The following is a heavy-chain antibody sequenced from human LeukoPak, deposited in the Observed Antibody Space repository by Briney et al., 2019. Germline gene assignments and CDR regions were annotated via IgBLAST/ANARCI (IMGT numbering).Heavy chain of an antibody. V-gene: IGHV4-39*07. CDR1: GGSISSSSYY. Sequence: SETLSLTCTVSGGSISSSSYYWGWIRQPPGKGLEWIGSIYYSGSTYYNPSLKSRVTISVDTSKNQFSLKLSSVTAADTAVYYCARGRSYCSSTSCYEVWWNFDPWGQGTLVTVSS. CDR2: IYYSGST. D-gene: IGHD2-2*01. CDR3: ARGRSYCSSTSCYEVWWNFDP. J-gene: IGHJ5*02.